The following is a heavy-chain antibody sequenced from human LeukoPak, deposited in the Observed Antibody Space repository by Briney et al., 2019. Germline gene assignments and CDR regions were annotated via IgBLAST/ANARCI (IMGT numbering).Heavy chain of an antibody. Sequence: GGSLTLSCAASGFTLCSYSMNWVRQAPGEGLEWVSYISNSGSYIYYGDSVRGRFTISRDNMNNSLYLQMNSLRVEDTATYYCASGYSLRGMDAWGRGTTVTVSS. V-gene: IGHV3-21*01. CDR2: ISNSGSYI. CDR3: ASGYSLRGMDA. J-gene: IGHJ6*02. D-gene: IGHD3-22*01. CDR1: GFTLCSYS.